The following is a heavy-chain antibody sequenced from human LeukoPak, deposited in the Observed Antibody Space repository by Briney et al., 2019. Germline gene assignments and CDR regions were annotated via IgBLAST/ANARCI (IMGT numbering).Heavy chain of an antibody. CDR1: GFTFSSYS. J-gene: IGHJ5*02. CDR2: ISSSSSYI. D-gene: IGHD4-23*01. CDR3: ARDHRPVVTPNNWIDP. Sequence: GGSLRLSCAASGFTFSSYSMNWVRQAPGKGLEWVSSISSSSSYIYYADSVKGRFTISRDNAKNSLYLQMNSLRVEDTAVYYCARDHRPVVTPNNWIDPWGQGTLVTVSS. V-gene: IGHV3-21*01.